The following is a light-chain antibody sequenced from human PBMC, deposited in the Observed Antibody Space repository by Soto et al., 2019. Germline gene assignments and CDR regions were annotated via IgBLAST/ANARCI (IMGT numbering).Light chain of an antibody. V-gene: IGLV4-69*01. J-gene: IGLJ7*01. CDR1: SGHSSYA. CDR2: LNSDGSH. CDR3: QTWDTGIVV. Sequence: QLVLTQSPSASASLGASVKLTCTLSSGHSSYATAWHQQQPEKGPRYLMKLNSDGSHSKGDGIPDRFSGSSSGAERYLTISSLQSEDEADYYCQTWDTGIVVFGGGTQLTVL.